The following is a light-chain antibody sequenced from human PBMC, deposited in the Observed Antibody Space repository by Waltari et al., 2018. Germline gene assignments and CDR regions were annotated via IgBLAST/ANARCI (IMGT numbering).Light chain of an antibody. CDR2: DAS. V-gene: IGKV3-11*01. CDR3: QQRSKWPIT. J-gene: IGKJ5*01. Sequence: GERATLSCRASQSVSSSLGWYQQRPGQAPRLLIYDASSRATGIPARFSGSGSGTDFTLTISSLEPEDFAVYYCQQRSKWPITFGQGTRLEIK. CDR1: QSVSSS.